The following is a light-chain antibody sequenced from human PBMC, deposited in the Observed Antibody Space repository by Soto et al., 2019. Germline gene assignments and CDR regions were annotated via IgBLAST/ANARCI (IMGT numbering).Light chain of an antibody. V-gene: IGKV1-6*01. CDR2: ATS. CDR1: QGIRND. CDR3: LQDYDYPLI. Sequence: AIQMTQSPSSLSASVGDRVTITCRASQGIRNDLGWYQQKPGKAPNLLIYATSTLQSGVPSRFSGSGSGTDFTLTNSSLQPEDFATYYCLQDYDYPLIFGGGTKVDIK. J-gene: IGKJ4*01.